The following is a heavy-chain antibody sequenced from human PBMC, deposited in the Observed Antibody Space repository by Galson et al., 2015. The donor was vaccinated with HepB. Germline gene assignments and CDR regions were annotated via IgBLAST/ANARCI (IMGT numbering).Heavy chain of an antibody. J-gene: IGHJ3*02. Sequence: SVKVSCKASGYTFSSYGLNWVRQAPGQGIEWMGWINTDTGNPTYAQGFTGRFVLSLDTSVSTAYLQITSLKAEDTAVYFCVRDTPVYCSGGSCYSVYAFEIWGQGTMVTVSP. CDR1: GYTFSSYG. CDR3: VRDTPVYCSGGSCYSVYAFEI. CDR2: INTDTGNP. D-gene: IGHD2-15*01. V-gene: IGHV7-4-1*02.